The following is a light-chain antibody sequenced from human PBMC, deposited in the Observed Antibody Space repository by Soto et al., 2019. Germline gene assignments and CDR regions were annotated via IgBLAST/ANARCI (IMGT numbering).Light chain of an antibody. V-gene: IGKV3-20*01. CDR3: QQYGSSSIT. J-gene: IGKJ5*01. Sequence: EIVLTQSPATLSLSPGERATLSCTASQIVSTAFLAWYQQKPGQAPSLPIYGASNSATGIPERLRGRGSGTDLTLSISGLEPEAFAVYYCQQYGSSSITSGNGTRLESK. CDR2: GAS. CDR1: QIVSTAF.